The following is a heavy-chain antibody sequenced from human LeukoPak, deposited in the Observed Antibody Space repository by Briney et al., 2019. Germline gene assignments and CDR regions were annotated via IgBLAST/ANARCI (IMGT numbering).Heavy chain of an antibody. D-gene: IGHD3-10*01. CDR2: ISGSGGST. CDR1: GYTFTSYA. Sequence: SCKASGYTFTSYAMSWVRQAPGKGLEWVSVISGSGGSTNYADSVKGRFTISRDNSKNTLYLQMNSLRAEDTAVYYCARRAGSYSFDYWGQGTLVTVSS. V-gene: IGHV3-23*01. J-gene: IGHJ4*02. CDR3: ARRAGSYSFDY.